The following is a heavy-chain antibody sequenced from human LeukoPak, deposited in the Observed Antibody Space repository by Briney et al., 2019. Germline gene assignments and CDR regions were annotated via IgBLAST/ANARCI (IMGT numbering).Heavy chain of an antibody. CDR2: ISSSSSYI. J-gene: IGHJ4*02. CDR1: GFTFSSYS. Sequence: GGSLRLSCAASGFTFSSYSMNWVRRAPGKGLEWVSSISSSSSYIYYADLVKGRFTISRDNAKDSLYLQMNSLRAEDTAVYYCAFGGGTTGLFDYWGQGTLVTVSS. D-gene: IGHD1-1*01. V-gene: IGHV3-21*01. CDR3: AFGGGTTGLFDY.